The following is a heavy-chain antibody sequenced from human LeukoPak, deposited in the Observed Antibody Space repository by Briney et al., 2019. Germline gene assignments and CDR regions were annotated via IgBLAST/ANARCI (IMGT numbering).Heavy chain of an antibody. D-gene: IGHD6-13*01. V-gene: IGHV3-30*18. CDR2: VSGDGNGK. J-gene: IGHJ4*02. CDR3: AKDGPFSIAAAATYSQIDY. Sequence: GGSLRLSCATSGFAFSYYAMHWVRQAPGRGLEWVAVVSGDGNGKYYVDSVKGRFTISRDNSRNTLYLQMNSLSPDDTAVYYCAKDGPFSIAAAATYSQIDYWGQGTLVTVSS. CDR1: GFAFSYYA.